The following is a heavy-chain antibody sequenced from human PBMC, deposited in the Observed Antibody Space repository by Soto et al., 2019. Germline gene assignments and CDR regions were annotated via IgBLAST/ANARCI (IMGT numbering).Heavy chain of an antibody. J-gene: IGHJ6*02. Sequence: QVQLVESGGGVVQPGRSLRLSCAASGFTFSSYGMNWVRQAPGKGLEWVAVISYDGSKKYYADSVKGRFTISRDSSKNMLYLQMNSLRAEDTAVYYCAKEDSSSWHYYYGMDVWGQGTTVTVSS. V-gene: IGHV3-30*18. D-gene: IGHD6-13*01. CDR1: GFTFSSYG. CDR3: AKEDSSSWHYYYGMDV. CDR2: ISYDGSKK.